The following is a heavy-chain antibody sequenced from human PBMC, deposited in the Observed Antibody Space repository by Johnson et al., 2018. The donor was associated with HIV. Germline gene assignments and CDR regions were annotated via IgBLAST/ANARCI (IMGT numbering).Heavy chain of an antibody. CDR2: VYSGGST. V-gene: IGHV3-66*02. J-gene: IGHJ3*01. D-gene: IGHD1-26*01. CDR3: ASGGPLSGSDECCCDV. Sequence: VQLVESGGGLVQPGGSLRLSCAASGFTVSRNYMSWVRQAPGKGLEWVSVVYSGGSTYYADSVKCRFTVSRDNSKNTLCLQMNSLRVEDTPVSSCASGGPLSGSDECCCDVWSQGTMVTVSS. CDR1: GFTVSRNY.